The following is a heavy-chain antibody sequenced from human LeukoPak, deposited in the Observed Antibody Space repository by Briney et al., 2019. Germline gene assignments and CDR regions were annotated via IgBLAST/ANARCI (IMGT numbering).Heavy chain of an antibody. CDR2: ISSSTTYI. CDR1: GFTFSSHS. J-gene: IGHJ6*02. Sequence: GGSLRLSCAASGFTFSSHSMNWVRQAPGKGLEWVSSISSSTTYIYYADSVKGRFTISRDNAKNSLNLQMNSLRAEDTAVYYCARDPDTMVRSYYYGMDVWGQGTTVTVPS. CDR3: ARDPDTMVRSYYYGMDV. D-gene: IGHD3-10*01. V-gene: IGHV3-21*01.